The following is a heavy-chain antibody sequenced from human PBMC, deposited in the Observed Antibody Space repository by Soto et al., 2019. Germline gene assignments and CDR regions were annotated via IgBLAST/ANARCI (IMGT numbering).Heavy chain of an antibody. D-gene: IGHD5-12*01. CDR2: ISSSGSTI. J-gene: IGHJ6*03. V-gene: IGHV3-11*01. Sequence: QVQLVESGGGLVKPGGSLRLSCAASGFTFSDYYMSWIRQAPGKGLEWVSYISSSGSTIYYADSVKGRFTISRDNAKNSLYLQMNSLKAEDTAVYYCARAISYSGYDWYRLSREDGYYYYYMDVWGKGTTVTVSS. CDR1: GFTFSDYY. CDR3: ARAISYSGYDWYRLSREDGYYYYYMDV.